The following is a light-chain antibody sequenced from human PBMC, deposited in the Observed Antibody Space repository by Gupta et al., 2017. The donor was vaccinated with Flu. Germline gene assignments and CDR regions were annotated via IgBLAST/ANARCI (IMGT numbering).Light chain of an antibody. Sequence: QSALTQPASVSGSAGQSITFSSTGTSSDVGSYNLVSWYQQHPGKAPKLMIYEGSKRPSGVSNRFSGSKSGNTASLTISGLQAEDEADYYCCSYAGSSTSWVFGGGTKLTVL. CDR2: EGS. CDR3: CSYAGSSTSWV. CDR1: SSDVGSYNL. V-gene: IGLV2-23*01. J-gene: IGLJ3*02.